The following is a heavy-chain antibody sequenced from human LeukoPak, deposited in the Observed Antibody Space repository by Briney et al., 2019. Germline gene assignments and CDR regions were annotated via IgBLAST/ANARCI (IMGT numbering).Heavy chain of an antibody. D-gene: IGHD5-18*01. CDR2: ISAYNGNT. CDR3: ARDRERYSYGPVKPVDY. CDR1: GYTFTSYG. J-gene: IGHJ4*02. Sequence: VKVSCKASGYTFTSYGISWVRQAPGQGLEWMGWISAYNGNTNYAQKLQGRVTMTTDTSTSTAYMELRSLRSDDTAVYYCARDRERYSYGPVKPVDYWGQGTLVTVSS. V-gene: IGHV1-18*01.